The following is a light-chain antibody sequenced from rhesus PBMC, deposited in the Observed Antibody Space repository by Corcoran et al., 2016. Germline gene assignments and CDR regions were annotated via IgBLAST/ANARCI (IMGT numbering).Light chain of an antibody. CDR3: QQYNDWLTWT. V-gene: IGKV3-40*03. CDR2: SAY. CDR1: ETVGSS. Sequence: PGETATLSCRASETVGSSLAWYQQKPGQAPKLLVHSAYFRATGIPDRSSGSGSRTEFTLTISRLEPEDVGVYHCQQYNDWLTWTFGKGTKVESK. J-gene: IGKJ1*01.